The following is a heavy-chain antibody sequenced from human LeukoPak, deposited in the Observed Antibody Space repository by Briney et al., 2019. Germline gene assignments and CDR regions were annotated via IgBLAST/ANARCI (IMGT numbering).Heavy chain of an antibody. Sequence: PGGSLRLSCAASGFTFSSYAMSWVRQAPGKGLEWVSAISGSGGSTYYADSVKGRFTISRDNSKNTLYLQMNSLRAEDTAVYYCAKDRWDIVVVVAAPTYNFDYWGQGTLVTVSS. V-gene: IGHV3-23*01. CDR3: AKDRWDIVVVVAAPTYNFDY. CDR1: GFTFSSYA. CDR2: ISGSGGST. D-gene: IGHD2-15*01. J-gene: IGHJ4*02.